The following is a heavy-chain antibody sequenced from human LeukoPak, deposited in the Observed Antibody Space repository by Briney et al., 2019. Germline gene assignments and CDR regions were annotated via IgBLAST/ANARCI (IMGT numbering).Heavy chain of an antibody. CDR3: ARDAYTYGMVFDY. V-gene: IGHV3-48*04. CDR2: ISNNGGTI. Sequence: GGSLRLSCAASGFTFSSYSMNWVRQAPGKGLEWVSYISNNGGTISYAGSVKGRFTISRDNAKNSLFLQMNSLRAEDTAVYYCARDAYTYGMVFDYWGQGTLVTVSS. J-gene: IGHJ4*02. CDR1: GFTFSSYS. D-gene: IGHD5-18*01.